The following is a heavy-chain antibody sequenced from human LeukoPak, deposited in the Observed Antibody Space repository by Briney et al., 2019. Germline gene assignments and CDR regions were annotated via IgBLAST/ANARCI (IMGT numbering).Heavy chain of an antibody. CDR1: GFTFNNYG. V-gene: IGHV3-33*01. D-gene: IGHD3-10*01. CDR3: ARDFGSGADQ. Sequence: PGRSLRLSCAASGFTFNNYGMHWVRQAPGKGLEWVALIWYDGSNEDYADSVKGRFTISRDNSKNTLYLQMNSLRVEDTAVYYCARDFGSGADQWGQGTLVIVSS. J-gene: IGHJ5*02. CDR2: IWYDGSNE.